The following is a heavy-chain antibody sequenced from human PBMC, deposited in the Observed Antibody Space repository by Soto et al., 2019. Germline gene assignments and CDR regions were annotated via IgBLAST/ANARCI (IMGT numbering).Heavy chain of an antibody. V-gene: IGHV4-59*01. Sequence: QVQLQESGPGLVKPSETLSLSCTVSGDPISRYHWSWIRQTPGKGLEWIGYVHNSGSTSYNPSLMSRVTISIDTSRKQFSLRLRSVTAADTAVYYCTGDRNIRVWYKYWGQGTLVTVSS. J-gene: IGHJ4*02. D-gene: IGHD6-19*01. CDR1: GDPISRYH. CDR2: VHNSGST. CDR3: TGDRNIRVWYKY.